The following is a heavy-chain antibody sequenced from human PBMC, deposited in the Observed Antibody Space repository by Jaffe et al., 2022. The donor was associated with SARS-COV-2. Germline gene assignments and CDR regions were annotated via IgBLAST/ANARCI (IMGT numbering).Heavy chain of an antibody. CDR2: INAGNGNT. V-gene: IGHV1-3*01. CDR1: GYTFTSYA. Sequence: QVQLVQSGAEVKKPGASVKVSCKASGYTFTSYAMHWVRQAPGQRLEWMGWINAGNGNTKYSQKFQGRVTITRDTSASTAYMELSSLRSEDTAVYYCARDLRLGLRYFDWFPGRYYGMDVWGQGTTVTVSS. D-gene: IGHD3-9*01. CDR3: ARDLRLGLRYFDWFPGRYYGMDV. J-gene: IGHJ6*02.